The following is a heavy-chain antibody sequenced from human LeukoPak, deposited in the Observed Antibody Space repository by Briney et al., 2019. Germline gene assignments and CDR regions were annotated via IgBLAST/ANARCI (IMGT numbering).Heavy chain of an antibody. CDR2: IRSSGGAT. CDR1: GFTFSNYA. J-gene: IGHJ4*02. D-gene: IGHD3-3*01. V-gene: IGHV3-23*01. CDR3: VKQYYDFWSAYSN. Sequence: GGSLRLSCAASGFTFSNYAMTWVRQAPGKGLEWASSIRSSGGATYYADSVKGRFTISGDNSKNTLYLQMNSLRAEDTAVYFCVKQYYDFWSAYSNWGQGTLVTVSS.